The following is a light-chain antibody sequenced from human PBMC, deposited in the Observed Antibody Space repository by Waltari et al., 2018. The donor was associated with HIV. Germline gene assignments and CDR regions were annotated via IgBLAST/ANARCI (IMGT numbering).Light chain of an antibody. CDR3: QTYNGPPFA. Sequence: DIQMTQSPSSLSESVGDRLTITCRASQGVRQYVAWYHQRPGEPPKVVIYGATILQAGVEPRFSASGSGTDFSLTISSLRAEDLGIYYCQTYNGPPFAFGGGTKV. CDR1: QGVRQY. V-gene: IGKV1-27*01. J-gene: IGKJ4*01. CDR2: GAT.